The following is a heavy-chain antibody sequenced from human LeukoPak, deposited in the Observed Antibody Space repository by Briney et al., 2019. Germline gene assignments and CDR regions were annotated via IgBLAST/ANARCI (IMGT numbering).Heavy chain of an antibody. CDR1: GGSISSGGYY. D-gene: IGHD3-3*01. V-gene: IGHV4-31*03. CDR3: ARVRYYDFWGGYYTGEGPFDY. J-gene: IGHJ4*02. Sequence: SETLSLTCTVSGGSISSGGYYWSWIRQHPGKGLEWIGYIYYSGSTYYNPSLKSRVTISVDTSKNQFSLKLSSVTAADTAVYYCARVRYYDFWGGYYTGEGPFDYWGQGTLVTVSS. CDR2: IYYSGST.